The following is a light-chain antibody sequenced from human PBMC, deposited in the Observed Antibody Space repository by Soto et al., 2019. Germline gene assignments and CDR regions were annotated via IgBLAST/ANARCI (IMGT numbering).Light chain of an antibody. CDR3: SSYAGSNKV. CDR2: EVS. J-gene: IGLJ2*01. CDR1: SSDVGGYNY. V-gene: IGLV2-8*01. Sequence: QSVLTQPPSASGSPGQSVTISCTGTSSDVGGYNYVSWYQQHPDKAPKLMIYEVSKRPSGVPDRFSGSKSGNTASLTVSGLQAEDEADYYCSSYAGSNKVFGGGTQLTVL.